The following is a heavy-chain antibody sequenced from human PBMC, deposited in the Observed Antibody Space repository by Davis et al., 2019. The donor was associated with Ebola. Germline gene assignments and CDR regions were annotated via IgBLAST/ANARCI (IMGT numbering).Heavy chain of an antibody. V-gene: IGHV3-30*18. Sequence: PGGSLRLFCAASGFTFSSYGMHWVRQAPGKGLEWVAVISYDGSNKYYADSVKGRFTISRDNSKNTLYLQMNSLRAEDTAVYYCAKLSASGPWGQGTLVTVSS. CDR3: AKLSASGP. CDR2: ISYDGSNK. J-gene: IGHJ5*02. D-gene: IGHD1-26*01. CDR1: GFTFSSYG.